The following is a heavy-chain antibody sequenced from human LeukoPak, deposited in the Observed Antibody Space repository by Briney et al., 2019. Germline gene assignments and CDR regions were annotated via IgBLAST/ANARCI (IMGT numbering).Heavy chain of an antibody. CDR1: GCSISSGYY. D-gene: IGHD1-1*01. J-gene: IGHJ4*02. CDR2: IYHSGSA. Sequence: SETLSLTCTVSGCSISSGYYWGWIRQPPGKGLEGIGSIYHSGSASYNPSLKSRVTISVDTSKNQFSLKLRSVTAADTAVYHCARGGGGNEFVYWGQGTLVTVSS. CDR3: ARGGGGNEFVY. V-gene: IGHV4-38-2*02.